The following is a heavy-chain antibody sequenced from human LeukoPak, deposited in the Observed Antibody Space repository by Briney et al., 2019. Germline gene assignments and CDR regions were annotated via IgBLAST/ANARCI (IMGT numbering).Heavy chain of an antibody. CDR1: GGSISSGDFY. V-gene: IGHV4-30-4*01. J-gene: IGHJ3*01. CDR2: IYHSGST. Sequence: SQTLSLTCIVSGGSISSGDFYWSWTRQPPGKGLEWIGYIYHSGSTYYNPSLKSRITISVDTSKNQLSLKVNSVIAADTAVYYCAREVSSAIGDCSSTSCYGGDAFDLWGQGTMVIVSS. D-gene: IGHD2-2*01. CDR3: AREVSSAIGDCSSTSCYGGDAFDL.